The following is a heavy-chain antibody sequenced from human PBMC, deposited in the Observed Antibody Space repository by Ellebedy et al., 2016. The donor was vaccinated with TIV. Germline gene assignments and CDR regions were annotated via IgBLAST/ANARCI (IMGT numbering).Heavy chain of an antibody. D-gene: IGHD2-2*01. V-gene: IGHV3-23*01. Sequence: GESLKISXAASGFTFSSYAMTWVRQAPGKGLEWVSVISGNGDNTYYADSVKGRFTISRDNSNNTLYLQMNSLKAEDTAVYYCAKPAQSHTYCSTTTCYYYYMDVWGKGTTVTVS. CDR2: ISGNGDNT. J-gene: IGHJ6*03. CDR3: AKPAQSHTYCSTTTCYYYYMDV. CDR1: GFTFSSYA.